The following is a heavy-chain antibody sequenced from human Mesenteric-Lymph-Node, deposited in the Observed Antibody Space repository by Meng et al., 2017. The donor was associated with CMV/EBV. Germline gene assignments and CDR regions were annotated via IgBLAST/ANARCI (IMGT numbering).Heavy chain of an antibody. J-gene: IGHJ4*02. CDR2: ISHSGST. V-gene: IGHV4-4*02. D-gene: IGHD3-10*01. CDR1: GASITSNNW. CDR3: ARGRNYYGSGIDY. Sequence: VCGASITSNNWWRWVRQPPGKGLAWIGEISHSGSTNDNPSLKRRVTISVDRSKNQFSLNLSSVTAADTAVYYCARGRNYYGSGIDYWGQGTLVTVSS.